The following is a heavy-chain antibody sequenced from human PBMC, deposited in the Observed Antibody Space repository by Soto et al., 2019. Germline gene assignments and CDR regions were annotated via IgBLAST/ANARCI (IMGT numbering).Heavy chain of an antibody. D-gene: IGHD6-13*01. CDR3: ARDNSSSWYRIEYFQH. CDR1: GGTFSSYA. Sequence: ASVKVSCKASGGTFSSYAISWVRQAPGQGLEWMGGIIPIFGTANYAQKFQGRVTITADESTSTTYMELSSLRSEDTAVYYCARDNSSSWYRIEYFQHWGQGTLVTVSS. V-gene: IGHV1-69*13. CDR2: IIPIFGTA. J-gene: IGHJ1*01.